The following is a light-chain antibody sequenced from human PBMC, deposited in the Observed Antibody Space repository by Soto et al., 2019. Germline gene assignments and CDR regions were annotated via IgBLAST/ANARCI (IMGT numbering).Light chain of an antibody. J-gene: IGLJ1*01. Sequence: QSALTQPASVSGSPGQSITISCTGTSTDVGLYNYVSWYQQHPGKAPKLMIYEVSNRPSGVSHRFSGSKSGNTASLTISGLQAEDEADYYCTSYTTSSTYVFGTGTKLPS. CDR2: EVS. V-gene: IGLV2-14*01. CDR3: TSYTTSSTYV. CDR1: STDVGLYNY.